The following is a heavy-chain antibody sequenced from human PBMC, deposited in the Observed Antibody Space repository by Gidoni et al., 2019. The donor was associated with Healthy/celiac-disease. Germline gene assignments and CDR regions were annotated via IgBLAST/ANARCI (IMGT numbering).Heavy chain of an antibody. V-gene: IGHV2-5*01. CDR1: GFSLSTSGVG. CDR2: IYWNDDK. Sequence: QITLKESGPTLVKPTQTLTLTCTFSGFSLSTSGVGVGWIRQPPGKALEWLALIYWNDDKRYSPSLKSRLTITKDTSKNQVVLTMTNMDPVDTATYYCAHRQLVSPYYYYYGMDVWGQGTTVTVSS. J-gene: IGHJ6*02. D-gene: IGHD6-6*01. CDR3: AHRQLVSPYYYYYGMDV.